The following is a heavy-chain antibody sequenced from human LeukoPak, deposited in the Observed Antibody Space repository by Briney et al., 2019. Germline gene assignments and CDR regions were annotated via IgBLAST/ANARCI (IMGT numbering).Heavy chain of an antibody. V-gene: IGHV3-23*01. CDR3: AKALFRAAAGLMGMDV. Sequence: PGGSLRLTCAASGFTFSSYAMSWVRQAPGKGLEWVSAISGSGGSTYYADSVKGRFTISRDNSKNTLYLQMNSLRAEDTAVYYCAKALFRAAAGLMGMDVWGQGTTVTVSS. D-gene: IGHD6-13*01. CDR2: ISGSGGST. J-gene: IGHJ6*02. CDR1: GFTFSSYA.